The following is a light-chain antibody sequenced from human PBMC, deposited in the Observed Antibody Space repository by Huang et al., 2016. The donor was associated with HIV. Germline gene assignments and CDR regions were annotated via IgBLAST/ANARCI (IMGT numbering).Light chain of an antibody. CDR3: MQGIYSPYT. J-gene: IGKJ2*01. Sequence: DIVMTQTPLSLSVTPGQPASISCKSSQSLLHSNRKTYLYCELQKPGQSSQLLMYERSSRFSGVSDRFTGSGSTTDFTLKISRVEAEDVGVYYCMQGIYSPYTFGQGTKLEIK. V-gene: IGKV2-29*02. CDR1: QSLLHSNRKTY. CDR2: ERS.